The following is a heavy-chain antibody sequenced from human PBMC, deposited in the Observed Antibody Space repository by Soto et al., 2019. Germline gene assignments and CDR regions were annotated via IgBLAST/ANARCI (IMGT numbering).Heavy chain of an antibody. J-gene: IGHJ4*02. CDR2: IKQDGSEK. CDR3: AGEGRGYCCSTSCPGI. CDR1: GFTFSNHW. V-gene: IGHV3-7*01. D-gene: IGHD2-2*01. Sequence: EVQLVESGGGLVQPGGSLRLSCAASGFTFSNHWMSWVRQAPGKGLEWVANIKQDGSEKYYVDSVKGRFTISTDNAKNSVYLQMNSLRAEDTAVYYCAGEGRGYCCSTSCPGIWGQGTLVTVSS.